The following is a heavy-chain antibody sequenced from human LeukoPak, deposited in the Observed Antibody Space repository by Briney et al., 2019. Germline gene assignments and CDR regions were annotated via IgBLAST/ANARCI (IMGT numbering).Heavy chain of an antibody. J-gene: IGHJ4*02. CDR1: GFSLSNTGVG. Sequence: SGPTLVKPTQTVTLTCSFSGFSLSNTGVGVGWIRQPPGKALEWLAVIYWTDDRRYTPFLRSRLTITKDTSKNQVVLLMTNMDPVDTGTYYCAHVQWIYNGYDYVDYWGQGTLVTVSS. D-gene: IGHD5-12*01. CDR2: IYWTDDR. CDR3: AHVQWIYNGYDYVDY. V-gene: IGHV2-5*01.